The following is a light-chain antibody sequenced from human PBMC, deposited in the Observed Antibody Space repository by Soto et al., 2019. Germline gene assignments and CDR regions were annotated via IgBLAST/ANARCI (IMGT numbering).Light chain of an antibody. CDR1: TSDVGAYNY. J-gene: IGLJ1*01. Sequence: QSALTQPPSASGSPGQSVTISCTGSTSDVGAYNYVAWYQQHPGKAPKLIIYEVNKRPSGVPDRFSGSKSGNTASLTVSGLQPDDEAVYYCSSYGGTNTPYVPGTGTKVTVL. V-gene: IGLV2-8*01. CDR2: EVN. CDR3: SSYGGTNTPYV.